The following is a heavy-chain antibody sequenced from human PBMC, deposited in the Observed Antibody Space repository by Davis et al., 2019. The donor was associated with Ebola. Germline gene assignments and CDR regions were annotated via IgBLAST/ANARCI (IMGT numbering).Heavy chain of an antibody. J-gene: IGHJ5*01. CDR3: ARVNAATGYSRFDT. CDR1: GFTFDDYA. D-gene: IGHD3-9*01. CDR2: INWNGASS. Sequence: PGGSLRLSCAASGFTFDDYAMTWVRQVPGKGLEWVSGINWNGASSGYADSVKGRFTISRDNVKNSLYLRMNSLRVEDTALYHCARVNAATGYSRFDTWGQGTLVTVSS. V-gene: IGHV3-20*01.